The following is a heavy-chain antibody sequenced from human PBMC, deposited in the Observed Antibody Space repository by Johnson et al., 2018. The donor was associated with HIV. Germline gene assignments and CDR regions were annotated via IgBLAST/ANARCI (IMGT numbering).Heavy chain of an antibody. CDR2: IYYDGTNK. J-gene: IGHJ3*02. D-gene: IGHD4-23*01. CDR3: AKPPGKDHGGNSGAFHI. V-gene: IGHV3-30-3*02. CDR1: GFTFSSYA. Sequence: QVQLVESGGGVVQPGGSLRLSCAASGFTFSSYAMHWVRQAPGKGLEWVALIYYDGTNKYYADSVKGRFTISRDNSKNTLFLQMNSRRDEDTAVYYCAKPPGKDHGGNSGAFHIWGQGTMVTVSS.